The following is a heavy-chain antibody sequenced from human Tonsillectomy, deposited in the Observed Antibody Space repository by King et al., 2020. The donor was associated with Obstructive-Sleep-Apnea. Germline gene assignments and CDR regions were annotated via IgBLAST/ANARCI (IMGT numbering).Heavy chain of an antibody. V-gene: IGHV1-69*09. CDR3: ASKISGLELLDYFDY. CDR2: IIPVLGVA. CDR1: GGTFSSFA. D-gene: IGHD1-7*01. Sequence: QLVQSGAEVKKPGSSVKVSCKASGGTFSSFAISWVRQAPGQGPEWMGGIIPVLGVAKYAQKFQGRVTITADRSTSTGHMGRSSLRSEDTAVYYCASKISGLELLDYFDYWGQGTLVTVSS. J-gene: IGHJ4*02.